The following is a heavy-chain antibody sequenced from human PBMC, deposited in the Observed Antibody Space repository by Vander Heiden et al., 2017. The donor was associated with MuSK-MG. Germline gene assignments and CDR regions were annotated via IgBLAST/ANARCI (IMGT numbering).Heavy chain of an antibody. V-gene: IGHV4-30-4*08. CDR3: ARFSAYYDSSGRKNYYFDY. CDR1: GGSISSGDYY. Sequence: QVQLQESGPGLVKPSQTLSLTCTVSGGSISSGDYYGSWIRQPPGKGLEWIGYIYYSGSTYYNPSLKSRVTISVDTSKNQFSLKLSSVTAADTAVYYCARFSAYYDSSGRKNYYFDYWGQGTLVTVSS. J-gene: IGHJ4*02. CDR2: IYYSGST. D-gene: IGHD3-22*01.